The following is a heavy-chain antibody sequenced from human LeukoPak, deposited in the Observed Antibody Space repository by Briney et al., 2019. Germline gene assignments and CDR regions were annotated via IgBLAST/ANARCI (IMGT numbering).Heavy chain of an antibody. J-gene: IGHJ4*02. V-gene: IGHV4-34*01. Sequence: SETLSLTCAVYGGSFSGYYWSWIRQPPGKGLEWIGEINHSGSTNYNPSLKSRVTISVDTSKNQFSLKLSSVTAADTAVYYCARQGSGSYFLDYWGQGTLVTVSS. CDR1: GGSFSGYY. CDR2: INHSGST. D-gene: IGHD1-26*01. CDR3: ARQGSGSYFLDY.